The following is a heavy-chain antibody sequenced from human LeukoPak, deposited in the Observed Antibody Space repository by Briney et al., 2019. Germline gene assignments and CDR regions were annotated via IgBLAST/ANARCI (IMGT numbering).Heavy chain of an antibody. Sequence: PGRSRRLSCAASGFSFSSYGMHCVRQAPGKVLEWVAVISYDVSNKYYVDSVKGRFTISRDNSKNTLYLEMNSLRAEDRAVYHCGKGEGGERYHYFGYWGQGTLVTVSS. V-gene: IGHV3-30*18. J-gene: IGHJ4*02. CDR1: GFSFSSYG. CDR3: GKGEGGERYHYFGY. D-gene: IGHD1-26*01. CDR2: ISYDVSNK.